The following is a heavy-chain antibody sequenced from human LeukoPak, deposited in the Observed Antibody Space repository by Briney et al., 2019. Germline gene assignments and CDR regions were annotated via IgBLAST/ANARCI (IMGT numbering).Heavy chain of an antibody. CDR1: GGSISSSNW. D-gene: IGHD5-12*01. Sequence: PSGTLSLTCAVSGGSISSSNWWSWVRQPPGKGLEWIGEIYHSGSTNYNPSLKSRVTISVDKSKNQFSLKLSSVTAADTAVYYCARVGIVATIGGTLDYWGQGTLVTVSS. V-gene: IGHV4-4*02. J-gene: IGHJ4*02. CDR2: IYHSGST. CDR3: ARVGIVATIGGTLDY.